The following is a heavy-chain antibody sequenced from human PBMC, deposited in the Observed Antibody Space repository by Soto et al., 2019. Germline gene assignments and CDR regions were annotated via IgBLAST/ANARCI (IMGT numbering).Heavy chain of an antibody. J-gene: IGHJ6*02. CDR3: ARARRDYDFWSGYYTYYYYGMDV. CDR2: IIPIFGTA. D-gene: IGHD3-3*01. Sequence: SVKVSCKASGGLFSSYAISWARQAPEQGLEWMGGIIPIFGTANYAQKFQGRVTITADESANTAYMELSSLRSEDTAVYYCARARRDYDFWSGYYTYYYYGMDVWGQGTTVTVSS. CDR1: GGLFSSYA. V-gene: IGHV1-69*13.